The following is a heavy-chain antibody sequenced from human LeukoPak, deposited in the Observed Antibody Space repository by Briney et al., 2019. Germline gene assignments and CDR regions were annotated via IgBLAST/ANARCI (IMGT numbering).Heavy chain of an antibody. J-gene: IGHJ4*02. CDR1: GGSFSGYY. D-gene: IGHD1-26*01. CDR3: ARGLRGVVGATPFGY. V-gene: IGHV4-34*01. CDR2: INHSGST. Sequence: PSETLSLTSAVYGGSFSGYYWSWIRQPPGSVREWIGEINHSGSTNSNPSLRTRVPISVDTSKTQFSLKLGAVTAADTAVYYSARGLRGVVGATPFGYWGQGTLVTVSS.